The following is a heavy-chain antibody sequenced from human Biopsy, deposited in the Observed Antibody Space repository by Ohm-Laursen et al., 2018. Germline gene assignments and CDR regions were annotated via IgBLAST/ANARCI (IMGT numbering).Heavy chain of an antibody. CDR2: ISYSGST. CDR3: ARLTGDPSY. V-gene: IGHV4-30-4*08. Sequence: SQTLSLTWTVSGASIGSNDYYWTWIRQRPGKGLEWAGHISYSGSTYYNPSLKSRVTISVDTSKNQFSLKVISVTAADTAVYYCARLTGDPSYWGQGILVTVSS. J-gene: IGHJ4*02. CDR1: GASIGSNDYY. D-gene: IGHD7-27*01.